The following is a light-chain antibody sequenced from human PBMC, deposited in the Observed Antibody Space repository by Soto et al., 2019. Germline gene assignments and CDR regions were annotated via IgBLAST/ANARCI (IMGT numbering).Light chain of an antibody. CDR3: QAYDYTLTASV. J-gene: IGLJ3*02. CDR2: GNR. CDR1: TSNLGAGYD. Sequence: QSVLTQPPSVSGAPVQRVTLSCTGTTSNLGAGYDVHWYQQLPGAAPKLVIFGNRNRPSGVPERFSGSKSGTSASLAITGLQAEDEADYYCQAYDYTLTASVFGGGTKLTVL. V-gene: IGLV1-40*01.